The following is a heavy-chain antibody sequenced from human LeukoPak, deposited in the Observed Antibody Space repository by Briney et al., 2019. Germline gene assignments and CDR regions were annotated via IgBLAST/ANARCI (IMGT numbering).Heavy chain of an antibody. Sequence: ASVKVSCKASGYTFTSYYMQWVRQAPGQGLEWMGIINPSGGSTSYAQKLQGRVTMTTDTSTSTAYMELRSLKSDDTAVYYCASLKNYYDSSGYLVTDAFDIWGQGTMVTVSS. CDR2: INPSGGST. CDR1: GYTFTSYY. V-gene: IGHV1-46*01. CDR3: ASLKNYYDSSGYLVTDAFDI. J-gene: IGHJ3*02. D-gene: IGHD3-22*01.